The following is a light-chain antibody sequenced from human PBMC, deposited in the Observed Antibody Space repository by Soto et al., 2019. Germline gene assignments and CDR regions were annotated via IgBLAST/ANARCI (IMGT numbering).Light chain of an antibody. CDR1: QSVTTN. CDR2: GAS. J-gene: IGKJ4*01. CDR3: QQYDRWPVT. V-gene: IGKV3-15*01. Sequence: EVVMTQSPATLSVSPGERVTFSCRASQSVTTNLAWYQHKPGQSPRLLISGASTGASGIPPRYSGSGSGTEFTLTIDRLQSADFAVYYCQQYDRWPVTFGGGTKVEIK.